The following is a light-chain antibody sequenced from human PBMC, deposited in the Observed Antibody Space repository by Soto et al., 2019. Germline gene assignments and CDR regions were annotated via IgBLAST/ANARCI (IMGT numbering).Light chain of an antibody. V-gene: IGKV1-9*01. CDR2: AAS. CDR3: QQLNSYPRYT. Sequence: DIQLTQSPSFLSASVGDRVTITCRASQGISSYLAWYQQKPGKAPKLLIYAASTLQSGVPSRFSGSGSGTEFTLTTSSQQPEDFATYYCQQLNSYPRYTFGQGTKLEIK. CDR1: QGISSY. J-gene: IGKJ2*01.